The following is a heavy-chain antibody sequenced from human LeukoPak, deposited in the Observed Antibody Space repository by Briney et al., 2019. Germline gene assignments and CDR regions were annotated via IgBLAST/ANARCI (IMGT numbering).Heavy chain of an antibody. D-gene: IGHD1-26*01. V-gene: IGHV4-61*02. Sequence: PSETLSLTCTVSGGSISTGSYYCSWIRQPAGKGLEWIGRIYTSGSTNYNPSLKSRVTISVDTSKNQFSLKLSSVTAADTAVYYCARLTRSGSYYGGYYFDYWGQGTLVTVSS. J-gene: IGHJ4*02. CDR2: IYTSGST. CDR3: ARLTRSGSYYGGYYFDY. CDR1: GGSISTGSYY.